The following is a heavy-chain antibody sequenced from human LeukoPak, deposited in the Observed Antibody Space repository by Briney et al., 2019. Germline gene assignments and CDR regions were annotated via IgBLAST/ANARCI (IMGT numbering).Heavy chain of an antibody. D-gene: IGHD6-19*01. CDR2: INDSGDYT. CDR1: GFTFSSQA. CDR3: AKSLDLAVAGIDY. J-gene: IGHJ4*02. Sequence: GGSLRLSCAASGFTFSSQAMSWVRQAPGKGLAWVSGINDSGDYTYHADSVKGRFTTSRDNSKNTVDLQMNSLRAEDTAVYYCAKSLDLAVAGIDYWGQGTLVTVSS. V-gene: IGHV3-23*01.